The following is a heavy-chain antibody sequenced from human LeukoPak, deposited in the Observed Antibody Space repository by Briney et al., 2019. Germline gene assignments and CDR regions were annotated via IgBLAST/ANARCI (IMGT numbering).Heavy chain of an antibody. J-gene: IGHJ5*02. D-gene: IGHD6-19*01. V-gene: IGHV4-39*01. CDR3: ARGRKQWLVKTGWFDP. CDR1: GGSISSSSYF. CDR2: IYYSGST. Sequence: SETLSLTCTVSGGSISSSSYFWGWIRQPPGKGLEWIGSIYYSGSTYSNPSLKSRVTISVDTSKNQFSLKLSSVTAADTAVYYCARGRKQWLVKTGWFDPWGQGTLVTVSS.